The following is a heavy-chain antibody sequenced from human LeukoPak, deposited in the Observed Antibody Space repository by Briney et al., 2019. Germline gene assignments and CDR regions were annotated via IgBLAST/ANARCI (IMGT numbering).Heavy chain of an antibody. CDR1: GYTFTGYY. D-gene: IGHD6-13*01. Sequence: ASVKVSCKASGYTFTGYYIQWVRQAPGQGLEWMGRINPNSGDRNYAQKFQGRVTMTRDTSISAAYMELSSLRSDDTAVYYCARGAAVGQTRDYWGQGTLVTVSS. CDR3: ARGAAVGQTRDY. J-gene: IGHJ4*02. CDR2: INPNSGDR. V-gene: IGHV1-2*06.